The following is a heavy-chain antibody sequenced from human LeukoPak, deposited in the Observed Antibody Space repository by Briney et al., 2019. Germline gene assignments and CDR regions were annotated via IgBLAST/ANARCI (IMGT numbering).Heavy chain of an antibody. CDR2: IYPGDSDA. V-gene: IGHV5-51*01. CDR1: GYSFTNYW. CDR3: ARAHTLDRITKYYFGY. J-gene: IGHJ4*02. D-gene: IGHD5-24*01. Sequence: GESLKISCKGSGYSFTNYWIGWVRQMPGKGLEWMGIIYPGDSDARYSPSFHGQVTISADKSISTAYLQWSSLKASDTAMYYCARAHTLDRITKYYFGYWGQGTLVTVSS.